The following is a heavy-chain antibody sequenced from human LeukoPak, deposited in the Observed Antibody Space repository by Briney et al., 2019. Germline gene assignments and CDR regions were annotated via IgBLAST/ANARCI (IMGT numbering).Heavy chain of an antibody. CDR1: GYTFTSYY. CDR3: ARDLYYYDSSGYYYYYGMDV. Sequence: GASVKVSCKASGYTFTSYYMHWVRQAPGQGLEWMGIINPSGGSTSYAQKFQGRVTMTRDTSTSTVYMELSSLRSEDTAVYYCARDLYYYDSSGYYYYYGMDVWGQGTTVTVSS. V-gene: IGHV1-46*01. D-gene: IGHD3-22*01. J-gene: IGHJ6*02. CDR2: INPSGGST.